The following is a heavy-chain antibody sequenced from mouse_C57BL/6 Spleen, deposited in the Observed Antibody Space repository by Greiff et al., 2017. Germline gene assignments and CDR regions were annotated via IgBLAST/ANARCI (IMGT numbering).Heavy chain of an antibody. CDR1: GYTFTSYW. CDR2: IGPSDSYT. V-gene: IGHV1-50*01. D-gene: IGHD4-1*01. J-gene: IGHJ1*03. CDR3: ARSLAGTRYFDV. Sequence: VQLQQPGAELVKPGASVKLSCKASGYTFTSYWMQWVKQRPGQGLEWIGEIGPSDSYTNYNQKFKGKATLTVDTSSSTAYMQLSSLTSEDSAVYYCARSLAGTRYFDVWGTGTTVTVSS.